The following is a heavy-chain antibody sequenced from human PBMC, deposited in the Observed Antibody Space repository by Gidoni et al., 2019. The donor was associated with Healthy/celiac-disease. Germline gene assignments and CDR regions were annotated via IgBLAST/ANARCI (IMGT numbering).Heavy chain of an antibody. Sequence: QVQLQQWGAGLLKPSETLSLTCAVYGVSFSGYYWSWIRQPPGKGLEWIWEIKHSGSTNYNSSLKSRVTRLVDTSKNKFSLKLSSVTAVDTAVYYCARAQNTVTRLLDYWGQGTLVTVSS. CDR2: IKHSGST. CDR3: ARAQNTVTRLLDY. J-gene: IGHJ4*02. D-gene: IGHD4-17*01. CDR1: GVSFSGYY. V-gene: IGHV4-34*01.